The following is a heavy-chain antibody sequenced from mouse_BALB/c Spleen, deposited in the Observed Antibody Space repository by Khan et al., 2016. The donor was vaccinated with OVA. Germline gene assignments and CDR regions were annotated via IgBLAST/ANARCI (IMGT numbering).Heavy chain of an antibody. CDR2: INTYTGEP. CDR1: GYTFTNYG. Sequence: IQVVQSGPELKKPGETVKISCKASGYTFTNYGMNWVKQAPGKALKWMGWINTYTGEPTYADDFKGRFAFSLETSATTAYLQINNLKNEDTATYFCARVGNYWYFDVWGAGTTVTVSS. CDR3: ARVGNYWYFDV. J-gene: IGHJ1*01. D-gene: IGHD2-1*01. V-gene: IGHV9-3-1*01.